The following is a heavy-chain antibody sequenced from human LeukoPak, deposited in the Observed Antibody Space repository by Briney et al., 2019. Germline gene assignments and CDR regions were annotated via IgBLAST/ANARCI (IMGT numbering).Heavy chain of an antibody. CDR1: GFTFSSYA. J-gene: IGHJ4*02. CDR3: ARGRGDYGDYEIIDY. V-gene: IGHV3-30*14. Sequence: GGSLRLSCAASGFTFSSYAMHWVRQAPGKGLEWVAVISYDGSNKYYADSVKGRFTISRDNSKNTLYLQVGSLRAEDMAVYYCARGRGDYGDYEIIDYWGQGTLVTVSS. D-gene: IGHD4-17*01. CDR2: ISYDGSNK.